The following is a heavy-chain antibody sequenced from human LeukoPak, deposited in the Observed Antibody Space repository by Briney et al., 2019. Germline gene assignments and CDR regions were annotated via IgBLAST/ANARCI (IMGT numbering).Heavy chain of an antibody. D-gene: IGHD3-22*01. J-gene: IGHJ4*02. CDR2: IYHSGST. V-gene: IGHV4-30-2*01. CDR1: GGSISSGGYS. Sequence: SETLPLTCAVSGGSISSGGYSWSWIRQPPGKGLEWIGYIYHSGSTYYNPSLKSRVTISVDRSKNQFSLKLSSVTAADTAVYYCAREGVVAIDYWGQGTLVTVSS. CDR3: AREGVVAIDY.